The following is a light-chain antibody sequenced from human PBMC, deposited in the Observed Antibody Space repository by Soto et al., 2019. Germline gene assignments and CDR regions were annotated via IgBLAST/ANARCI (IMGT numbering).Light chain of an antibody. V-gene: IGLV2-18*02. CDR1: SSDVGSYNR. J-gene: IGLJ3*02. Sequence: QSALTQPPSVSGSPGQSVTISCTGTSSDVGSYNRVSWYQQPPGTAPKLMIYEVSNRPSGVPDRFSGSKSGNTASLTISGLQAEDEADYYCSSYTSSSTFGWVFGGGTQLTVL. CDR2: EVS. CDR3: SSYTSSSTFGWV.